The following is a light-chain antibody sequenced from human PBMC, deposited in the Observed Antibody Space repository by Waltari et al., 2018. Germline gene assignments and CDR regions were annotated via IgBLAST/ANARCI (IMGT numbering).Light chain of an antibody. J-gene: IGKJ2*01. V-gene: IGKV3-15*01. Sequence: EIVLTQSPATLSVSSGERATLSCRASQSVSSNLAWYQQKPGQAPRLLIYDASTRATGIPARFSGGGSGTYFTLTISTMQSEDSAIYSCQHYDNWPMYTFGQGTRLEIK. CDR1: QSVSSN. CDR3: QHYDNWPMYT. CDR2: DAS.